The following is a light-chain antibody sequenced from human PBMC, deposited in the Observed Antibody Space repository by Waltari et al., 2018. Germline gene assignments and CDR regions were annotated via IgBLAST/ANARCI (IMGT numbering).Light chain of an antibody. V-gene: IGLV2-14*01. Sequence: QSALTQPASVSGSPGHSITISFTGTSSDVVCYNYVSWYQQHPGKAPKLMIYDVSNRPSGVSNRFSGSKSGNTASLTISGLQAEDEADYYCSSYTSSSTLYVFGTGTKVTVL. CDR2: DVS. CDR3: SSYTSSSTLYV. J-gene: IGLJ1*01. CDR1: SSDVVCYNY.